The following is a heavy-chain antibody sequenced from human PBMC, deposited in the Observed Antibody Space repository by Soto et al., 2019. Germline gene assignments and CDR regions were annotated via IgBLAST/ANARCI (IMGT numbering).Heavy chain of an antibody. CDR1: GASISSYY. CDR2: IYYIRST. Sequence: LAPSCTSSGASISSYYWSWIRQPPGEVMEGTGDIYYIRSTNYNNSLKRRVTISVDTSKNQFSLKLSSVTAADTAVYYCARGISQWTQRDTLNTYYDFWSGYSTTTNWFDPWGQGTLVTVSS. CDR3: ARGISQWTQRDTLNTYYDFWSGYSTTTNWFDP. V-gene: IGHV4-59*01. D-gene: IGHD3-3*01. J-gene: IGHJ5*02.